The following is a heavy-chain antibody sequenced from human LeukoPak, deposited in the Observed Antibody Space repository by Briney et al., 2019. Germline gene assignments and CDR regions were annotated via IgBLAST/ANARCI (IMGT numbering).Heavy chain of an antibody. CDR3: AGQRRVTGPNWFGP. Sequence: PSETLSLTCTVSGGSISSSHYYWGWVRQPPGKGLEWIGSIYYSGNTYYNSSLKSRVTMSVDTSMNQFSLKLNSVTAADTAVYYCAGQRRVTGPNWFGPWGQGTLVTVSS. D-gene: IGHD2-8*01. V-gene: IGHV4-39*01. CDR2: IYYSGNT. CDR1: GGSISSSHYY. J-gene: IGHJ5*02.